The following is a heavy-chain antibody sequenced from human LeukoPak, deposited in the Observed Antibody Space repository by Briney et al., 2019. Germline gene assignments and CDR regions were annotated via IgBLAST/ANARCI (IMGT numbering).Heavy chain of an antibody. J-gene: IGHJ4*02. CDR3: ARHVRYSSGWTHFDY. CDR2: IYYSGST. V-gene: IGHV4-59*08. Sequence: PPETLSLTCTVSGGSISSYYWSWIRQPPGKGLEWIGYIYYSGSTNYNPSLKSRVTISVDTSKNQFSLKLSSVTAADTAVYYCARHVRYSSGWTHFDYWGQGTLVTVSS. D-gene: IGHD6-19*01. CDR1: GGSISSYY.